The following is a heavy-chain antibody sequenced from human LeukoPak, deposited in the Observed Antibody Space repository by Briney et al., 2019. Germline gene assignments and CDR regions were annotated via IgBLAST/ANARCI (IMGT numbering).Heavy chain of an antibody. D-gene: IGHD6-13*01. CDR2: IRYDGSNK. Sequence: QPGGSLRLSCAASGFTFSSYGMHWVRQAPGKGLEWVAFIRYDGSNKSYADSVKGRFTISRDNAKNSLCLQMNSLRAEDTAVYYCARDTIEQQPYGDYWGQGTLVTVSS. J-gene: IGHJ4*02. CDR1: GFTFSSYG. CDR3: ARDTIEQQPYGDY. V-gene: IGHV3-30*02.